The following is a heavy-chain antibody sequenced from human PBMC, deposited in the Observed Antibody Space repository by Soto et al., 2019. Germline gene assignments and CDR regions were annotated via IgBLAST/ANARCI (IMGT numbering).Heavy chain of an antibody. CDR3: ARGIAVAGTSNYYYYGMDV. J-gene: IGHJ6*02. CDR2: ISSSGSTI. Sequence: PGGSLRLSCAASGFTFSSYEMNWVRQAPGKGLEWVSYISSSGSTIYYADSVKGRFTISRDNAKNSLYLQMNSLRAEDTAVYYCARGIAVAGTSNYYYYGMDVWGQGTTVTAP. V-gene: IGHV3-48*03. D-gene: IGHD6-19*01. CDR1: GFTFSSYE.